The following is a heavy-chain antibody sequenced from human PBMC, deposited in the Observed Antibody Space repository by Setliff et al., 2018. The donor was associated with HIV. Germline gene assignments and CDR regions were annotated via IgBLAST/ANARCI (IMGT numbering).Heavy chain of an antibody. V-gene: IGHV4-39*01. Sequence: SETLSLTCTVSGGSISSSSYYWGWIRQPPGKGLEWIGSIYYSGSTYYNPSLKSRVTISVDTSKNQFSLKLSSVTAADTAVYYCATVLMVYAIGGRYFQHWGQGTLVTSPQ. D-gene: IGHD2-8*01. CDR2: IYYSGST. J-gene: IGHJ1*01. CDR3: ATVLMVYAIGGRYFQH. CDR1: GGSISSSSYY.